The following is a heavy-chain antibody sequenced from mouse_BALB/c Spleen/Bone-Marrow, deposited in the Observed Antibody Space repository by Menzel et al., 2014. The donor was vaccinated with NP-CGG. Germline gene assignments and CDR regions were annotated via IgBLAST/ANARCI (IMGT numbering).Heavy chain of an antibody. Sequence: EVQLQQSGAELVKPGASVKLSCTASGFNIKDTYMHWVKQRPEQGLEWIGRIDPANGNTKYDPKFQGKATITADTSSNTAYLQLSSLTSEDTAVYYCARWELGWAWFAYWGQGTLVTVSA. CDR2: IDPANGNT. J-gene: IGHJ3*01. V-gene: IGHV14-3*02. CDR3: ARWELGWAWFAY. CDR1: GFNIKDTY. D-gene: IGHD4-1*01.